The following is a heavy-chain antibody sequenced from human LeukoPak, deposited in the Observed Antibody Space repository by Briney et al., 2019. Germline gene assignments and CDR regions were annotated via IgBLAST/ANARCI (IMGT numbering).Heavy chain of an antibody. D-gene: IGHD4-23*01. J-gene: IGHJ4*02. CDR2: ISYDGSNK. Sequence: GGSLRLSCAASGFTFSSYAMHWVRQAPGKGLEWVAVISYDGSNKYYADSVKGRFTISRDNSKNTLYLQMNSLRAEDTAVYYCARITAVVTDFDPIAPDYWGQGTLVTVSS. CDR1: GFTFSSYA. CDR3: ARITAVVTDFDPIAPDY. V-gene: IGHV3-30-3*01.